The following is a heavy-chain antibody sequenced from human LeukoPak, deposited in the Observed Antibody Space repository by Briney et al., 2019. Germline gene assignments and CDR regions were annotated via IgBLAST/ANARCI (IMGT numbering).Heavy chain of an antibody. Sequence: PGGSLRLSCAASGFTFDDYGMSWVRQAPGKGLEWVSGINWNGGSTGYADSVKGRFTISRDNAKNSLYLQMNSLRAEDTAVYYCAKLPDIVVVPAAPDFDYWGQGTLVTVSS. J-gene: IGHJ4*02. V-gene: IGHV3-20*04. CDR3: AKLPDIVVVPAAPDFDY. CDR1: GFTFDDYG. CDR2: INWNGGST. D-gene: IGHD2-2*01.